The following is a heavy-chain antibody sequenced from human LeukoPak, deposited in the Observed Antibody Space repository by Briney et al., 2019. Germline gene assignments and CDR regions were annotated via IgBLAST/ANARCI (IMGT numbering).Heavy chain of an antibody. CDR2: IYYSGST. CDR1: GGSISSYC. CDR3: ASGYSSSWYDY. J-gene: IGHJ4*02. Sequence: SETLSLTCTVSGGSISSYCWSWIRQPPGKGLEWIGYIYYSGSTNYNPSLKSRVTISVDTSKNQFSLKLSSVTAADTAVYYCASGYSSSWYDYWGQGTLVTVSS. D-gene: IGHD6-13*01. V-gene: IGHV4-59*01.